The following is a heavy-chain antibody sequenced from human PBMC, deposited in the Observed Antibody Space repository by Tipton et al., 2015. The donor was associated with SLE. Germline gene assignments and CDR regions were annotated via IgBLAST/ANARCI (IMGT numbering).Heavy chain of an antibody. D-gene: IGHD2-2*01. CDR1: GGSISSGGYY. J-gene: IGHJ3*02. Sequence: TLSLTCTVSGGSISSGGYYWSWIRQHPGKGLEWIGYIYYSGSTHYNPSLQSRVTISVDTSKNQFSLKLSSMTAADTAVYYCASCSRSDAFDIWGQGTMVTVSS. CDR2: IYYSGST. CDR3: ASCSRSDAFDI. V-gene: IGHV4-31*03.